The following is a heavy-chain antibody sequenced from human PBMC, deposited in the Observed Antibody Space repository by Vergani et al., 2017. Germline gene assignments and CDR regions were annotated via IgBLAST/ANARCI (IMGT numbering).Heavy chain of an antibody. D-gene: IGHD3-10*01. CDR3: ARRGSGNTYYFDY. J-gene: IGHJ4*02. CDR1: GFTFGDYD. CDR2: VKWNGDSS. Sequence: EVQLVESGGGVVRPGGSLRLSCAASGFTFGDYDMNWVRQAPGKGLEWFSRVKWNGDSSVYADYVKGRFTISRDNAKNSLYLQMTSLRAEDTAFYYCARRGSGNTYYFDYWGQGALVTVSS. V-gene: IGHV3-20*04.